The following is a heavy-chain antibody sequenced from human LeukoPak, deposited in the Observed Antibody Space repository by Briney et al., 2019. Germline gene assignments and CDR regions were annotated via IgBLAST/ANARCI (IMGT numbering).Heavy chain of an antibody. V-gene: IGHV3-30*02. Sequence: PGGSLRLSCVASGFTFRSYGIHWVRQAPGKGPEWLAFIWYDEITKNYADSVKGRFTISRDNSKNTLYLQMNSLRAEDTAVYYCAKDLWFGELLTQNVGGYFDYWGQGTLVTVSS. J-gene: IGHJ4*02. CDR2: IWYDEITK. CDR1: GFTFRSYG. CDR3: AKDLWFGELLTQNVGGYFDY. D-gene: IGHD3-10*01.